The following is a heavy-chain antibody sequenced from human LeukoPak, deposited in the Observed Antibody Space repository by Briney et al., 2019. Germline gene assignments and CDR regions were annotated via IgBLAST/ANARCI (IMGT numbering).Heavy chain of an antibody. CDR2: ISTSSSYI. D-gene: IGHD5-24*01. CDR3: ARGSIDGYNLTDAFDI. CDR1: GFTFSTYS. Sequence: GGSLRLSCAASGFTFSTYSMNWVRQAPGKGLEWVSSISTSSSYIYHADSVKGRFTTSRDNAKKSLYMQMNSLRAEDTAVYYCARGSIDGYNLTDAFDIWGQGTMVTVSS. J-gene: IGHJ3*02. V-gene: IGHV3-21*01.